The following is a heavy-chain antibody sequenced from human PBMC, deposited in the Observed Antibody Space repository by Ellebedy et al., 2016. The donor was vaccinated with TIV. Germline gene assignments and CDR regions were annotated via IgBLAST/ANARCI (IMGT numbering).Heavy chain of an antibody. D-gene: IGHD3-9*01. CDR3: TTIGYVEWLSKSQIDY. J-gene: IGHJ4*02. CDR1: GFSFSNVW. Sequence: GESLKISCAASGFSFSNVWMSWVRQAPGKGLEWVGRIRRINDAGTTDSALPVKGKFTISRDDSKNTLYLQMNSLKTEDTGVYYCTTIGYVEWLSKSQIDYWGKGTLVTVSS. CDR2: IRRINDAGTT. V-gene: IGHV3-15*07.